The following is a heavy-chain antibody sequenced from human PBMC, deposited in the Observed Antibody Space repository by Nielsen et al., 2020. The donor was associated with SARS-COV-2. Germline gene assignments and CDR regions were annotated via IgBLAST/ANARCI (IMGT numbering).Heavy chain of an antibody. D-gene: IGHD2-2*01. CDR3: ARSESVVPAAMGFYYYYGMDV. CDR1: CYTFTGYY. Sequence: ASVKVSCTASCYTFTGYYIHCVRPAPGQGLEWMVRSNPNSGGTNYAQKFQGRVTMTRDTSISTAYMELSRLRSDDTAVYYCARSESVVPAAMGFYYYYGMDVWGQGTTVTVSS. CDR2: SNPNSGGT. V-gene: IGHV1-2*06. J-gene: IGHJ6*02.